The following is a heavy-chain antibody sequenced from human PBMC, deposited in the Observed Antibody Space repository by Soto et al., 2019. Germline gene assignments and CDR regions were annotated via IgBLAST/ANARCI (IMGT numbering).Heavy chain of an antibody. CDR2: IVVISNTA. V-gene: IGHV1-69*06. CDR1: GSTFNNFA. Sequence: QVVLLQSGAEVKEPGSSVRVSCEVSGSTFNNFAFSWVRQAPGHGPEWMGGIVVISNTADYSQRFQDRVTITADTSTKTLYMELGSLTFEDTAVYYCARAIKRWEVHYYFDYWGQGTLVTVSS. J-gene: IGHJ4*02. CDR3: ARAIKRWEVHYYFDY. D-gene: IGHD1-26*01.